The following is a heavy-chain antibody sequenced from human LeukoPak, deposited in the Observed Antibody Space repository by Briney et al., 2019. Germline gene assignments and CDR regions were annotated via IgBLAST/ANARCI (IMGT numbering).Heavy chain of an antibody. CDR3: ARSITPYYYYGMDV. CDR2: ISYDGRNK. D-gene: IGHD2-15*01. Sequence: GGSLRLSCAASGFTFSTYAMHLVRQAPGKGLEWVAVISYDGRNKYYADSVKGRFTISRDDSKNTLYLQMNSLRAEDTAVYYCARSITPYYYYGMDVWGQGTTVTVSS. CDR1: GFTFSTYA. J-gene: IGHJ6*02. V-gene: IGHV3-30*04.